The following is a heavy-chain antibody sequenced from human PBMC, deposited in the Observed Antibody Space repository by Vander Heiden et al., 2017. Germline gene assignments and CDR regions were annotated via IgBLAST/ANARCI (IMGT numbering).Heavy chain of an antibody. V-gene: IGHV3-74*01. CDR1: GLPFSSYW. CDR3: ARAGYYREDY. J-gene: IGHJ4*02. D-gene: IGHD3-10*01. CDR2: LNPDGTST. Sequence: EVQLVESGGGLVQPGGSLRLACAASGLPFSSYWMHWVRQAPGKGLVWVSRLNPDGTSTSYAESLKGRFTTSRDNTKNTLYLQMNSLGAEDTAVYYCARAGYYREDYWGQGTLVTVSS.